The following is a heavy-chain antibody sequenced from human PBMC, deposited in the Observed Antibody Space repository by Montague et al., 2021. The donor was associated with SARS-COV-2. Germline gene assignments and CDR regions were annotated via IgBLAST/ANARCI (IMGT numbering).Heavy chain of an antibody. CDR2: IYYRGST. CDR3: ARGRQYDWFDA. Sequence: SETLSLTCTVSGGSISSNYWSWIWQPPGKGLEWIGYIYYRGSTNCNPSLKSRITMSVDTSKYQFTLKVSSVIAADTAVYYCARGRQYDWFDAWGQGKLVTVSS. J-gene: IGHJ5*02. D-gene: IGHD1-26*01. CDR1: GGSISSNY. V-gene: IGHV4-59*01.